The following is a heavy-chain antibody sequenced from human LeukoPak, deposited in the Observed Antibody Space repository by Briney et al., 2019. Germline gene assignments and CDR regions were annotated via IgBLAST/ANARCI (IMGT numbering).Heavy chain of an antibody. J-gene: IGHJ4*02. CDR2: IYYSGST. CDR3: ARGRSSSSGGYFDY. Sequence: PSETLSLICTVSGGSISSYYWSWIRQPPGKGLEWIGYIYYSGSTNYNPSLKSRVTISVDTSKSQFSLKLSSVTAADTAVYYCARGRSSSSGGYFDYWGQGTLVTVSS. CDR1: GGSISSYY. V-gene: IGHV4-59*01. D-gene: IGHD6-6*01.